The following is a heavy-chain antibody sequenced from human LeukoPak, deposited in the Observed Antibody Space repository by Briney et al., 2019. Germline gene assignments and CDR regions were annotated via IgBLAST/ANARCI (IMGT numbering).Heavy chain of an antibody. J-gene: IGHJ4*02. Sequence: ASVKVSCTASGYTFTSYGISWVRQAPGQGLEWMGWISAYNGNTNYAQKLQGRVTMTTDTSTSTAYMELRSLRSDDTAVYYCARVAVTTSDFDYWGQGTLVTVSS. V-gene: IGHV1-18*01. CDR2: ISAYNGNT. CDR1: GYTFTSYG. CDR3: ARVAVTTSDFDY. D-gene: IGHD4-17*01.